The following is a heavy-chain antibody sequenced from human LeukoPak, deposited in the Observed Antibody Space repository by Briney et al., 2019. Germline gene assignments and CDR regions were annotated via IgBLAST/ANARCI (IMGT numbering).Heavy chain of an antibody. J-gene: IGHJ5*02. CDR3: ATDRGFLEHSGYFDP. D-gene: IGHD3-3*01. V-gene: IGHV1-18*01. CDR2: ISVYNGNT. CDR1: GYTFTSYG. Sequence: ASVKVSCKASGYTFTSYGISWVRQAPGQGLEWMGWISVYNGNTKYAQKFQGRVTMTTDTSTSTAYMELRSLKSDDTAVYYCATDRGFLEHSGYFDPWGQGTLVTVSS.